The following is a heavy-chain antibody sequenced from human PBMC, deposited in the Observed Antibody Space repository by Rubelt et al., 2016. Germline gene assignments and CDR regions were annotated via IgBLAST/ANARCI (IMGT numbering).Heavy chain of an antibody. CDR3: AKAAAGTHFDY. V-gene: IGHV3-20*04. D-gene: IGHD6-13*01. J-gene: IGHJ4*02. CDR2: INWNGGST. Sequence: EVQLVESGGGLVQPGGSLRLSCAASGFTFSDSWMTWVRQAPGKGLEWVSGINWNGGSTGYADSVKGRFTISRDNAKNSLYLQMNSLRAEDTALYYCAKAAAGTHFDYWGQGTLVTVSS. CDR1: GFTFSDSW.